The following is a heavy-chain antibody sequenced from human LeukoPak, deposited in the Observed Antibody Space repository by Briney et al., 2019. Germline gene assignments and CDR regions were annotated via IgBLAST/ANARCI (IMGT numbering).Heavy chain of an antibody. J-gene: IGHJ4*02. V-gene: IGHV3-11*04. CDR2: ISTAISGTSI. Sequence: GASLRLSCVASGFTFGDYYMSWIRQAPGKGLEWVSYISTAISGTSIYYADSVKGRFTISRDNAKNSLYLQMNSLRAEDTAVYYCARDLFVRTWYPVSDYWGQGTLVTVSS. CDR1: GFTFGDYY. CDR3: ARDLFVRTWYPVSDY. D-gene: IGHD6-13*01.